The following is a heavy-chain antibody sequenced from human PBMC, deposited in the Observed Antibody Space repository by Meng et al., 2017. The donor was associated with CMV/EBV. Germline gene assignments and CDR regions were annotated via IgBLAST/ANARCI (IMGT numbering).Heavy chain of an antibody. Sequence: ASVKVSCKASGYTFTSYGISWVRQAPGQGLEWMGWISAYNGNTNYAQKFQGRVTMTRNTSISTAYMELSSLRSEDTAVYYCARNGLPTPFWSGLGAPNWFDPWGQGTLVTVSS. D-gene: IGHD3-3*01. V-gene: IGHV1-18*01. CDR1: GYTFTSYG. J-gene: IGHJ5*02. CDR2: ISAYNGNT. CDR3: ARNGLPTPFWSGLGAPNWFDP.